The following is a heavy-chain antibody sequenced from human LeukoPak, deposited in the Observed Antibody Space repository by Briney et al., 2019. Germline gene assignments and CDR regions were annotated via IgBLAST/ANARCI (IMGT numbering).Heavy chain of an antibody. CDR2: IYYSGVT. CDR1: GDAISSYY. V-gene: IGHV4-59*01. CDR3: ARDGDGDLDY. J-gene: IGHJ4*02. D-gene: IGHD4-17*01. Sequence: SETLSLTCTVSGDAISSYYWSWIRQPPGTGLEWIAYIYYSGVTNYNPSLKSRVTISADTSKNQFSLKLTSVTAADTAMYYCARDGDGDLDYRGQGTLVTVSS.